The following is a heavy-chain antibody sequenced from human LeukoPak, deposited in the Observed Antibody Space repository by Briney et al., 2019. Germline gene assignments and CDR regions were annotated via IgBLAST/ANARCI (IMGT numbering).Heavy chain of an antibody. CDR1: GFTFIEHY. Sequence: GRSLRLSCAASGFTFIEHYMGWVRQAPGKGLEWIGRIRNKANSYTTEYAASVKGRFTVSRDDSKNSLFLQMNSLESEDTAVYYCARRNSVTQGLDNWGQGTLVTVSS. V-gene: IGHV3-72*01. CDR2: IRNKANSYTT. J-gene: IGHJ4*02. D-gene: IGHD5/OR15-5a*01. CDR3: ARRNSVTQGLDN.